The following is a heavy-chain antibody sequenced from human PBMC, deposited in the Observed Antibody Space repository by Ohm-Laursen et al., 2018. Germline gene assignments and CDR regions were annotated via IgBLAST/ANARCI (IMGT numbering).Heavy chain of an antibody. D-gene: IGHD3-22*01. V-gene: IGHV1-46*01. J-gene: IGHJ4*02. Sequence: GSSVKVSCKASGYTFTSYYMHWVRQAPGQGLEWMGIINPSGGSTSYAQKFQGRVTMTRDTSTSTVYMELSSLRSEDTAVYYCARDFTRYYDSSGYYGLDYWGQGTLVTVSS. CDR3: ARDFTRYYDSSGYYGLDY. CDR1: GYTFTSYY. CDR2: INPSGGST.